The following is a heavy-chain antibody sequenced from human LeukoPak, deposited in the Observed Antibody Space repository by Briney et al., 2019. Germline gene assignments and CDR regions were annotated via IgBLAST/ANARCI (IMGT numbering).Heavy chain of an antibody. CDR2: ISFNGNNK. CDR1: GFTFISDA. Sequence: QAGGSLRLSCVVSGFTFISDAMSWVRQAPGKGLEGMAFISFNGNNKQYRDSLKGRFTISRDNSKNTLFLQMDSLRPEDTAVYYCVTTTVTTSYAFDVWGPGTMVTVSS. CDR3: VTTTVTTSYAFDV. V-gene: IGHV3-30*03. J-gene: IGHJ3*01. D-gene: IGHD4-17*01.